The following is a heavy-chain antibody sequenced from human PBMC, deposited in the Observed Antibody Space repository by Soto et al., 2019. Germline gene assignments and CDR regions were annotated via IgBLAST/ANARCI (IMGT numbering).Heavy chain of an antibody. CDR3: GRGGNYYDSSGYYYGYYFDY. CDR1: GYTFTGYY. Sequence: ASVKVSCKASGYTFTGYYMHWVRQAPGQGLEWMGWINPNSGGTNYAQKFQGWVTMTRDTSISTAYMELSRLRSDDTAVYYCGRGGNYYDSSGYYYGYYFDYWGQGTLATVSS. CDR2: INPNSGGT. V-gene: IGHV1-2*04. J-gene: IGHJ4*02. D-gene: IGHD3-22*01.